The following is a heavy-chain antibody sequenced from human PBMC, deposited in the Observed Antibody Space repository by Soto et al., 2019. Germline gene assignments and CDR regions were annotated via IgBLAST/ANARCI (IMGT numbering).Heavy chain of an antibody. CDR2: INPSGGST. CDR3: ASVLRFLEWSSYYYYGMDV. V-gene: IGHV1-46*01. D-gene: IGHD3-3*01. CDR1: GYTFTSYY. Sequence: ASVKVSCKASGYTFTSYYMHWVRQAPGQGLEWMGIINPSGGSTSYAQKLQGRVTMTRDTSTSTVYMELSSLRSEDTAVYYCASVLRFLEWSSYYYYGMDVWGQGTTVTVSS. J-gene: IGHJ6*02.